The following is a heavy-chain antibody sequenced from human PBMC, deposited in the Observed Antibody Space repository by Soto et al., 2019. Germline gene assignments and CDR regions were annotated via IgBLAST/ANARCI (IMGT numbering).Heavy chain of an antibody. D-gene: IGHD5-18*01. CDR2: IYSGGST. J-gene: IGHJ4*02. CDR3: ARGSGYRKYIEY. CDR1: GFTFSSNY. Sequence: GSLRLSCEASGFTFSSNYMTWVRQAPGKGLEWVSVIYSGGSTYYADSVKGRFTISRDNSKNTLYLQMNSLRAEDTAVYYCARGSGYRKYIEYWGQGTLVTVSS. V-gene: IGHV3-53*01.